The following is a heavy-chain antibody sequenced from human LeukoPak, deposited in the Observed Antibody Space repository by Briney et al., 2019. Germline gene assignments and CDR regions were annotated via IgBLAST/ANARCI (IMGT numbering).Heavy chain of an antibody. CDR3: ARRGSRDGYPPQSYYYYGMDV. CDR1: GGSFSGYY. CDR2: INHSGST. J-gene: IGHJ6*02. D-gene: IGHD5-24*01. Sequence: SETLSLTCAVYGGSFSGYYWSWIRQPPGKGLEWIGEINHSGSTNYNPSLKSRVTISVDTSKNQFSLKLSSVTAADTAVHYCARRGSRDGYPPQSYYYYGMDVWGQGTTVTVSS. V-gene: IGHV4-34*01.